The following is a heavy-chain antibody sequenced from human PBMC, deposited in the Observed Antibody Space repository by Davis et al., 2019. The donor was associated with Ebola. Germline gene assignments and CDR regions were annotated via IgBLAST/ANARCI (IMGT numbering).Heavy chain of an antibody. CDR1: EFTIRHYS. CDR2: ISHDGSNR. D-gene: IGHD4-17*01. CDR3: AIDADFGEYGWFDP. V-gene: IGHV3-30*01. Sequence: GGSLRLSCVASEFTIRHYSINWIRQAPGKGLEWMSIISHDGSNRFYADSVKGRFTISRDNSKNTVYLQMNSLRPDDTATYYCAIDADFGEYGWFDPWGQGTLVIVSS. J-gene: IGHJ5*02.